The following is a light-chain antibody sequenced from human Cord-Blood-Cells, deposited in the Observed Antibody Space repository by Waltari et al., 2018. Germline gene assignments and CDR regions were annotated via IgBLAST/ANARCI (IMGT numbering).Light chain of an antibody. J-gene: IGKJ4*01. CDR1: QSISSY. Sequence: DIQMTQSPSSLSASVVDRVTITCRASQSISSYLNWYHKKPGKAPKLLIYAASSLQSGVPSRFSGSGSGTDFTLTISSLQPEDFATYYCQQSYSTPPLTFGGGTKVEIK. CDR3: QQSYSTPPLT. CDR2: AAS. V-gene: IGKV1-39*01.